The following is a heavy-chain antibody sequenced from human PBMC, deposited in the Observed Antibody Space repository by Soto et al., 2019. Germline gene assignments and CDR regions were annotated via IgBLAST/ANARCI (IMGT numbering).Heavy chain of an antibody. J-gene: IGHJ4*02. CDR3: AHRPIHILTGYPFYY. Sequence: SGPTLVNPTQTLTLTCTFSGFSLSTSGVGVGWIRQPPGKALEWLALIYWNDDKRYSPSLKSRLTITKDTSKNQVVLTMTNMDPVDTATYYCAHRPIHILTGYPFYYWGQGTLVTVSS. CDR2: IYWNDDK. V-gene: IGHV2-5*01. CDR1: GFSLSTSGVG. D-gene: IGHD3-9*01.